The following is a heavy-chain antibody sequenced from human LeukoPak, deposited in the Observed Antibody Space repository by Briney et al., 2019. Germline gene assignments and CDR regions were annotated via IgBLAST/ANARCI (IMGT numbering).Heavy chain of an antibody. CDR2: IKQDGSGE. J-gene: IGHJ4*02. D-gene: IGHD1-1*01. Sequence: GGSLRLSCAASGFTFSHDWMSWVRQAPGKGLEWVASIKQDGSGEYYVDSVKGRFTISRDDAKKSVHLQMNSLRAEDTAVYYCARDHYNWTPDQGYKVFDYWGQGSLVTVSS. CDR1: GFTFSHDW. CDR3: ARDHYNWTPDQGYKVFDY. V-gene: IGHV3-7*01.